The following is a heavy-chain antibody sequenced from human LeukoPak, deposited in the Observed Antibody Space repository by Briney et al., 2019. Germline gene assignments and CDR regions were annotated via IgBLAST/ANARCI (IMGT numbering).Heavy chain of an antibody. J-gene: IGHJ4*02. CDR3: ARVRSISAGSGFDY. Sequence: PGGTLRLSCAASGFTFSSYWMSWVRQAPGKGLEWVANIKQDGSEKYYVDSVKGRFTISRDNAKNSLYLQMNSLRAEDTAVYYCARVRSISAGSGFDYWGQGTLVTVSS. CDR1: GFTFSSYW. V-gene: IGHV3-7*01. CDR2: IKQDGSEK. D-gene: IGHD6-13*01.